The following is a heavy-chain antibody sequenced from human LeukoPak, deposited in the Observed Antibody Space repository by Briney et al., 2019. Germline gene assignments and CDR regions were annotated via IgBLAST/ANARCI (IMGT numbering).Heavy chain of an antibody. CDR1: GFTFSSYS. CDR2: ISSSSSTI. V-gene: IGHV3-48*01. J-gene: IGHJ6*03. CDR3: ARDSVSGSYYGGAIYYYYMDV. Sequence: QSGGSLRLSCAASGFTFSSYSMNWVRQAPGKGLEWVSYISSSSSTIYYADSVKGRFTISRDNAKNSLYLQMNSLRAEDTAVYYCARDSVSGSYYGGAIYYYYMDVWGKGTTVTVSS. D-gene: IGHD1-26*01.